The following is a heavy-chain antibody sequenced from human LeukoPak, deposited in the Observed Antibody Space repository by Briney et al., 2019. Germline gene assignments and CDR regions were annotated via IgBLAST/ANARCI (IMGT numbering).Heavy chain of an antibody. CDR2: ISSSSSYI. J-gene: IGHJ4*02. V-gene: IGHV3-21*01. CDR1: GFTFSSDS. Sequence: GGSLRLSCAASGFTFSSDSMSWVRQAPGKGLGWVSSISSSSSYIYYADSVKGRFTISRDNAKNSLYLQMNSLRAEDTAVYYCARDARPSSYSSWVPAFDYWGQGTLVTVSS. D-gene: IGHD6-13*01. CDR3: ARDARPSSYSSWVPAFDY.